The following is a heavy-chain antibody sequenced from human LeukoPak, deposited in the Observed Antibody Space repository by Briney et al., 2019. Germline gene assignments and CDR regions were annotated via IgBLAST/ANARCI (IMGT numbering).Heavy chain of an antibody. CDR1: GGSISTSSYY. J-gene: IGHJ4*02. Sequence: SETLSLTCTVSGGSISTSSYYWGWIRQPPGKGLEWIGSIFYSGSTYYNPSLKSRVTISVDTSKNQFSLKLSSVTAADTAVYYCARIPVNYYGSGSYFSPWGQGTLVTVSS. V-gene: IGHV4-39*07. D-gene: IGHD3-10*01. CDR3: ARIPVNYYGSGSYFSP. CDR2: IFYSGST.